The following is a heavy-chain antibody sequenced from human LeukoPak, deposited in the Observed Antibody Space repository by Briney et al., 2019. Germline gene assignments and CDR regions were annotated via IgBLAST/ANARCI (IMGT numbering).Heavy chain of an antibody. V-gene: IGHV3-30*02. J-gene: IGHJ4*02. CDR2: IRYDGSNK. CDR3: AKVEMGWLSTTGHLDY. D-gene: IGHD4-17*01. CDR1: GFTFSSYG. Sequence: GGSLRLSCAASGFTFSSYGMHWVRQAPGKGLEWVAFIRYDGSNKYYADSVKGRFTISRDNSKNTLYLQMNSLRAEDTAVYYCAKVEMGWLSTTGHLDYWGQGTLVTVSS.